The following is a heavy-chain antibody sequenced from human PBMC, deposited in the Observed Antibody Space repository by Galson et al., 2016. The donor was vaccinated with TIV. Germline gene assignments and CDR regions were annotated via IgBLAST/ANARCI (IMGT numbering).Heavy chain of an antibody. CDR3: ATLSSGSPNYFDN. D-gene: IGHD6-19*01. V-gene: IGHV5-51*01. CDR2: IYPGASDT. CDR1: GYRFSDYW. J-gene: IGHJ4*02. Sequence: QSGAEVKKPGESLKISCRGSGYRFSDYWIGWVRQTPEEGLEWMGVIYPGASDTKYIPSFQGQVTISAEKSINTAYLQWNRLKASDTAIYFCATLSSGSPNYFDNWGQGTQVIVSS.